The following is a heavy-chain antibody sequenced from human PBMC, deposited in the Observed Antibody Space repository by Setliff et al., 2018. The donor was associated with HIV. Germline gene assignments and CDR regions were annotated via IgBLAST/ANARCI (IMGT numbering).Heavy chain of an antibody. CDR3: AAASSWDPLLDY. CDR2: INHSGST. CDR1: GYSISSGYY. J-gene: IGHJ4*02. Sequence: SETLSLTCTVSGYSISSGYYWSWIRQPPGKGLEWIGEINHSGSTNYNPSLKSRVTISVDTSMDQFSLKLNSVTAADTAVYYCAAASSWDPLLDYWGQGTQVTVSS. V-gene: IGHV4-34*01. D-gene: IGHD6-13*01.